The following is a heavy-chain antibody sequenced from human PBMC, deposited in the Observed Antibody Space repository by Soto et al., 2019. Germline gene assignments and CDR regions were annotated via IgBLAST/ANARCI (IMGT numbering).Heavy chain of an antibody. CDR2: IYYSGST. CDR3: ARARYYYDSSGLDPFDY. D-gene: IGHD3-22*01. Sequence: SETLSLTCTVSGGSISSGDYYWSWIRQPPGKGLEWIGYIYYSGSTYYNPSLKSRVTISVDTSKNQFSLKLSSVTAADTAVYYCARARYYYDSSGLDPFDYWGQGTLVTVSS. CDR1: GGSISSGDYY. J-gene: IGHJ4*02. V-gene: IGHV4-30-4*01.